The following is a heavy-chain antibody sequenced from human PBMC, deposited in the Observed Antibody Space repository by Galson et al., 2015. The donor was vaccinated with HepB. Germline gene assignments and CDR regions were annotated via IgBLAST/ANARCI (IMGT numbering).Heavy chain of an antibody. CDR3: ARGALVVTIGASQNNWFDP. CDR1: GYTFSSYS. J-gene: IGHJ5*02. V-gene: IGHV1-18*01. D-gene: IGHD2-21*01. Sequence: SVKVSCKASGYTFSSYSVTWVRQAPGRGLEWVGWISAYSGDANYAQKLQDRVTLTTDTSTNTAYMELRSLTSDDTAVYFCARGALVVTIGASQNNWFDPWGQGTLVTVSS. CDR2: ISAYSGDA.